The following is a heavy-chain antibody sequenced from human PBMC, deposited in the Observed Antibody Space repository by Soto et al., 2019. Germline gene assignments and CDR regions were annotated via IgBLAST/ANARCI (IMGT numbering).Heavy chain of an antibody. CDR3: TSLITMVRGVTPNWFDP. V-gene: IGHV3-73*02. Sequence: EVQLVESGGGLVQPGGSLKLSCAASGFTFSGSAMHWVRQASGKGLEWVGRIRSKANSYATAYAASVKGRFTISRDDSKNTAYLKMNSLKTEDTAVYYCTSLITMVRGVTPNWFDPWGQGTLVTVSS. J-gene: IGHJ5*02. CDR1: GFTFSGSA. D-gene: IGHD3-10*01. CDR2: IRSKANSYAT.